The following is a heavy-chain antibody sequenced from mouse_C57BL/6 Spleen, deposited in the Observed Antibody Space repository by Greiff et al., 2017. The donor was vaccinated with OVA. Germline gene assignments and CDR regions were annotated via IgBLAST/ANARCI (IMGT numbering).Heavy chain of an antibody. Sequence: QVQLQQPGAELVMPGASVKLSCKASGYTFTSYWMHWVKQRPGQGLEWIGEIDPSDSYTNYNQKFTGKSTLTVDKSSSTAYMQLSSLTSEDSAVYYCARRDCDYRMAYWGQGTLVTVSA. J-gene: IGHJ3*01. D-gene: IGHD2-4*01. CDR3: ARRDCDYRMAY. CDR2: IDPSDSYT. CDR1: GYTFTSYW. V-gene: IGHV1-69*01.